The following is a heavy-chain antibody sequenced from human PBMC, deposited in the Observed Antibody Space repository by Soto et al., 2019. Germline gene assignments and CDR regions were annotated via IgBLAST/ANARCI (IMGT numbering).Heavy chain of an antibody. Sequence: ASVKVSCQASGYTFTSYDINWVRQATGQGLEWMGWTNPNSGNTGYAQKFQGRVTMTRNTSISTAYMELSSLRSEDTAVYYCARAQGITIFGVAPNYYYYMDVWGKGTTVTVSS. D-gene: IGHD3-3*01. CDR3: ARAQGITIFGVAPNYYYYMDV. V-gene: IGHV1-8*01. CDR2: TNPNSGNT. CDR1: GYTFTSYD. J-gene: IGHJ6*03.